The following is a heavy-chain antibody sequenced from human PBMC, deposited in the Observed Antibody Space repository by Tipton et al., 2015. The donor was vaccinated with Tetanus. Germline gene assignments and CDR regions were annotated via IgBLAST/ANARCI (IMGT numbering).Heavy chain of an antibody. V-gene: IGHV4-30-4*01. CDR1: GASFSSGDYY. CDR2: IYQTGTT. D-gene: IGHD2/OR15-2a*01. J-gene: IGHJ4*02. CDR3: ARAAGFLGLTHDF. Sequence: TLSLTCTVSGASFSSGDYYWSWIRKPPGKDLEWIGYIYQTGTTYYNPSLKGRVTTSMDRSNTQFSLRLESLTAADTAVYYCARAAGFLGLTHDFWGRGTLVSVSS.